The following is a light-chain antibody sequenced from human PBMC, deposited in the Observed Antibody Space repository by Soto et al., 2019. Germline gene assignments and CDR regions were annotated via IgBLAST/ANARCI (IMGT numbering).Light chain of an antibody. CDR1: NSDVGGYNY. CDR3: SSYAGSNVWV. CDR2: EVT. V-gene: IGLV2-8*01. J-gene: IGLJ3*02. Sequence: QSALTQPPSASGSPGQSVTISCTGTNSDVGGYNYVSWYQQHPGNAPKLMIYEVTKRPSGVPDRFSGSKSGNTASLTVSGLQAEYEADYYCSSYAGSNVWVFGGGTRVTVL.